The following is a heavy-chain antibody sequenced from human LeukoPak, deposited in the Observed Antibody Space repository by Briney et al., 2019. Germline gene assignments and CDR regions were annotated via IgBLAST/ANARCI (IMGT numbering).Heavy chain of an antibody. CDR1: GYTFTGYY. D-gene: IGHD2-21*01. CDR3: ARESGRDFAG. J-gene: IGHJ4*02. Sequence: ASVKVSCKASGYTFTGYYMHWVRQAPGQGLEWMGWISANNGNTNYAQKLQGRVTMTTDTSTSTAYMELRSLRSDDTAVYYCARESGRDFAGWGQGTLVTVSS. V-gene: IGHV1-18*04. CDR2: ISANNGNT.